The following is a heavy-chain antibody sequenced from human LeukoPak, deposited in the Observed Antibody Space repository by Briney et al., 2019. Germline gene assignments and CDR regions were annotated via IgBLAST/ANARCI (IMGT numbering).Heavy chain of an antibody. V-gene: IGHV1-2*02. J-gene: IGHJ3*02. CDR1: GYTLTGYY. D-gene: IGHD3-22*01. Sequence: ASVKVSCKASGYTLTGYYMVWVRQAPGQGLEWMGWINPNSGGTNYAQKFQGRVTITTDESTSTAYMELSSLRSEDTAVYYCAREDYYDSSGRLVPFDIWGQGTMVTVSS. CDR3: AREDYYDSSGRLVPFDI. CDR2: INPNSGGT.